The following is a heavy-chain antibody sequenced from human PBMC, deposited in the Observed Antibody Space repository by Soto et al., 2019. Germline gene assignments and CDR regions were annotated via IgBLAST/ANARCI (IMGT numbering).Heavy chain of an antibody. Sequence: QVQLVQSGAEVKKPGSSVKVSCKASGGTFSSYAISWVRQAPGQGLEWMGGIIPIFGTANYAQKFQGRVTITADESTSTAYMGLSSLRSEDTAVYYCAGVEGDGYNVRDYYYYYGMDVWGQGTTVSVSS. J-gene: IGHJ6*02. V-gene: IGHV1-69*01. CDR3: AGVEGDGYNVRDYYYYYGMDV. CDR1: GGTFSSYA. D-gene: IGHD5-12*01. CDR2: IIPIFGTA.